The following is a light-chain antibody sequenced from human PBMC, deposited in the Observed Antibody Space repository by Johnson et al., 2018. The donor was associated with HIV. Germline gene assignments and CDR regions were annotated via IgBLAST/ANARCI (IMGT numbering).Light chain of an antibody. CDR3: ATWDSSLSAYI. J-gene: IGLJ1*01. V-gene: IGLV1-51*02. CDR1: SSNIGNNY. CDR2: ENN. Sequence: SVLTQPPSVSAAPGQKVTISCSGSSSNIGNNYVSWYQQLPGTAPKLLIYENNKRPSGIPDRFSASKSGSSATLGITGLQTGDEADYYCATWDSSLSAYIFGPGTKVTLL.